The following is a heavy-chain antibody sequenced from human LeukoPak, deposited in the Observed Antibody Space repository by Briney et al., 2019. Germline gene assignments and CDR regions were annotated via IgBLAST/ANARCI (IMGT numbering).Heavy chain of an antibody. V-gene: IGHV4-39*07. CDR1: GGSIRSSHYY. J-gene: IGHJ4*02. D-gene: IGHD5-24*01. CDR2: IHDSGST. CDR3: AREGEMPLDY. Sequence: SETLSLTCTVSGGSIRSSHYYWSWVRQSPGKGLEWIGSIHDSGSTSFNPSLERRASGSVDTSKNQFSLTLTSVTAADTAVYYCAREGEMPLDYSGPGTLVTVSS.